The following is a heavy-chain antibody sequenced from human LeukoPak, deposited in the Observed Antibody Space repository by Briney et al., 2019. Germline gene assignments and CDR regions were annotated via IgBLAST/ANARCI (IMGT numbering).Heavy chain of an antibody. CDR3: ARGSSLAAVARGFDY. D-gene: IGHD6-19*01. J-gene: IGHJ4*02. CDR1: GFTVSSNY. Sequence: GGSLRLSCAASGFTVSSNYMGWVRQAPGQGLDWVSVIYSGGSAYYADSVKGRFTISRDSSKNILHLQMNSLTAEDTAVYYCARGSSLAAVARGFDYWGQGTLVTVSS. CDR2: IYSGGSA. V-gene: IGHV3-66*02.